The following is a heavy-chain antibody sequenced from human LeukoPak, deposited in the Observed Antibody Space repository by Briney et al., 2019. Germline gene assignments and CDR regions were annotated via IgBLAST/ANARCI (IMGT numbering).Heavy chain of an antibody. CDR1: GYSISSGYY. V-gene: IGHV4-38-2*02. D-gene: IGHD4-17*01. CDR3: AKSYGDYKNTPPFDY. J-gene: IGHJ4*02. CDR2: LFHSGNT. Sequence: SETLSLTCTVSGYSISSGYYWGWIRQPPGKGLEWIGSLFHSGNTYYNPSLKSRVSLSMDVSKNQFSLRLSSVTAADTAVYYCAKSYGDYKNTPPFDYGGQGPLVTVSS.